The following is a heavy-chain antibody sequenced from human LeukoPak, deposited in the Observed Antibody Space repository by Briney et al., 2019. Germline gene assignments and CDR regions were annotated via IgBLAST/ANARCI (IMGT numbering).Heavy chain of an antibody. CDR1: GGSISSYY. CDR2: IYTSGST. V-gene: IGHV4-4*07. D-gene: IGHD2-21*02. J-gene: IGHJ5*02. Sequence: SETLSLTCTVSGGSISSYYWSWIRQPAGKGLEWIGRIYTSGSTNYNPSLKSRVTMSVDTSKNQFSLKLSSVTAADTAVYYCAKAYCGGDCCSEWFDPWGQGTLVTVSS. CDR3: AKAYCGGDCCSEWFDP.